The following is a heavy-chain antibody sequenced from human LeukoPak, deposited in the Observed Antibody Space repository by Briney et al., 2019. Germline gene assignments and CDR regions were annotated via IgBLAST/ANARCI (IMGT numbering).Heavy chain of an antibody. V-gene: IGHV3-30*02. CDR1: GFTFSSYG. CDR3: AKDEIQGVVGAGPGY. Sequence: GGSPRLSCAASGFTFSSYGIHWVRQAPGKGLEWVAFIQNDGNNRFYADSVKGRFTISRDNSENTLYLQMNSLRTEDTAIYHCAKDEIQGVVGAGPGYWGQGTLVTVSS. D-gene: IGHD1-26*01. J-gene: IGHJ4*02. CDR2: IQNDGNNR.